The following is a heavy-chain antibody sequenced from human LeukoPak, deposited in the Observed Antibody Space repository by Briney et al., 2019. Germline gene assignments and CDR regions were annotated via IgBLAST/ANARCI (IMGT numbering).Heavy chain of an antibody. D-gene: IGHD6-19*01. Sequence: ASVKVSCKASGYTFTGYYMHWVRQAPGQGLEWMGWINPNSGGTNYAQKFQGRVTMTRDTSICTAYMELSRLRSDDTAVYYCARRSKVAVAGYYYYMDVWGKGTAVTVSS. V-gene: IGHV1-2*02. CDR3: ARRSKVAVAGYYYYMDV. CDR1: GYTFTGYY. CDR2: INPNSGGT. J-gene: IGHJ6*03.